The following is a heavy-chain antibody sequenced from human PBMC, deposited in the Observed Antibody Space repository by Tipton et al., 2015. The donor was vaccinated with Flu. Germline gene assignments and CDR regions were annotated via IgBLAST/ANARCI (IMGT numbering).Heavy chain of an antibody. V-gene: IGHV3-30*18. Sequence: SLRLSCAASGFTFSSYGMHWVRQAPGKGLEWVAVISYDGSNKYYADSVKGRFTISRDNSKNTLYLQMNSLRAEDTAVYYCAKDQNYYDFWSGLFYYYYGMDVWGQGTTVTVSS. CDR2: ISYDGSNK. CDR1: GFTFSSYG. D-gene: IGHD3-3*01. CDR3: AKDQNYYDFWSGLFYYYYGMDV. J-gene: IGHJ6*02.